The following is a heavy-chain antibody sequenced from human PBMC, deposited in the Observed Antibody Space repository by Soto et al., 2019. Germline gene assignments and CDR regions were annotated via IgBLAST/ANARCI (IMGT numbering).Heavy chain of an antibody. V-gene: IGHV4-30-2*01. CDR1: GGSISSGGYS. D-gene: IGHD6-19*01. CDR2: IYHSGST. CDR3: ARGYSGYSSGWYSIRFDP. J-gene: IGHJ5*02. Sequence: NPSETLSLTCAVSGGSISSGGYSWSWIRQPPGKGLEWIGYIYHSGSTYYNPSLKSRVTISVDRSKNQFSLKLSSVTAADTAVYYCARGYSGYSSGWYSIRFDPWGQGTLVTVSS.